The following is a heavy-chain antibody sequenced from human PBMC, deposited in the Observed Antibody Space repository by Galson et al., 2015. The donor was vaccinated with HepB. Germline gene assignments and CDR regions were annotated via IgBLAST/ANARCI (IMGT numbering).Heavy chain of an antibody. J-gene: IGHJ4*02. CDR1: GFSFTTYN. Sequence: SLRLSCAASGFSFTTYNMDWVRQGPVKGLEWLAIISGDGKTTFYADSVRGRFTISRDNSKNTLFLQMHSLRPEDTAVYYCARDFNWNYDYWGQGTLVTVSS. CDR2: ISGDGKTT. V-gene: IGHV3-30*04. D-gene: IGHD1-1*01. CDR3: ARDFNWNYDY.